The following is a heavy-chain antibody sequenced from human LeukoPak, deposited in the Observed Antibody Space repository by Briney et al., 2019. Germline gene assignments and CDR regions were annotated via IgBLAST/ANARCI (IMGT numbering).Heavy chain of an antibody. Sequence: PSQTLSLTCAVSGGSISSGGYSWSWIRQPPGKGLEWIGYIHHSGSTYYNPSLKSRVTISVDRSKNQFSLKLSSVTAADTAVYYCARSPHPYYYYGMDVWGKGTTVTVSS. CDR2: IHHSGST. CDR1: GGSISSGGYS. V-gene: IGHV4-30-2*01. CDR3: ARSPHPYYYYGMDV. J-gene: IGHJ6*04.